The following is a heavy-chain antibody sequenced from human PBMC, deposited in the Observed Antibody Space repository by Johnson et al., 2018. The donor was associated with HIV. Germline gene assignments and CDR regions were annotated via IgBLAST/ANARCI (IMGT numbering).Heavy chain of an antibody. J-gene: IGHJ3*02. Sequence: QVQLVESGGGLVKPGGSLRLSCAASGFTFSSYAMHWVRQAPGKGLAWVAVISYDGSNKSYADSVKGRFSISRANSKNTLYLQMTSLRAEDTAVYYCARELEVGDLRRNDAFDIWGQGTVVTVS. CDR3: ARELEVGDLRRNDAFDI. CDR2: ISYDGSNK. V-gene: IGHV3-30*14. D-gene: IGHD2-21*01. CDR1: GFTFSSYA.